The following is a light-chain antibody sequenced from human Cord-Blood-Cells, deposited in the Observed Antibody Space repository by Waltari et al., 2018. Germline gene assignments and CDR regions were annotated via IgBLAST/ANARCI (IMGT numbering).Light chain of an antibody. Sequence: EIVLTQSPATLSVSPGESATLSCRASKSVSSNLAWYQQKPGQAPRLLIYGASTRATGIPARFSGSGSGTEFTLTISSLQSEDFAVYYCQQYNNWPFTFGPGTKVDIK. CDR1: KSVSSN. J-gene: IGKJ3*01. CDR2: GAS. CDR3: QQYNNWPFT. V-gene: IGKV3-15*01.